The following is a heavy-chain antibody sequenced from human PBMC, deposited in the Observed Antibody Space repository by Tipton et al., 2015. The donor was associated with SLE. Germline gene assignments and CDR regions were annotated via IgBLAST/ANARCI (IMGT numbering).Heavy chain of an antibody. CDR1: GYSISSGYY. V-gene: IGHV4-38-2*02. CDR3: ARDPQGDERAPAAW. J-gene: IGHJ4*02. D-gene: IGHD3-16*01. Sequence: TLSLTCTVSGYSISSGYYWAWIRQPPGKGLEWIASIYHSGSTFYNLSLKSRVTISADTSKNQLSLRLISVTAADTAVYYCARDPQGDERAPAAWWGQGTLVIVSS. CDR2: IYHSGST.